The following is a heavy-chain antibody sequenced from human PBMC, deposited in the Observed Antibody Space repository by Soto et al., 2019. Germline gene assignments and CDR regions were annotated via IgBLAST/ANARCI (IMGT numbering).Heavy chain of an antibody. V-gene: IGHV1-8*01. CDR3: VTWGRSVWDTSFY. J-gene: IGHJ4*02. CDR2: MSPNSGNT. CDR1: GYPFTNYD. D-gene: IGHD2-2*01. Sequence: QIQLVQSGAEVKKPGASVKVSCKTSGYPFTNYDINWVRQATGQGLEWMGYMSPNSGNTGYAQKFQGRVTMTRDTSISTAYMELNSLTSEDTAVYYCVTWGRSVWDTSFYWGQGTLVPASS.